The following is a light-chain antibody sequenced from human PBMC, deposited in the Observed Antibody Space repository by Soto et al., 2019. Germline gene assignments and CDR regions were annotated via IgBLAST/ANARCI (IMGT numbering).Light chain of an antibody. CDR1: QRLSSAC. V-gene: IGKV3-20*01. J-gene: IGKJ1*01. CDR3: QQCDGSPFA. Sequence: EIVLTQSPGTLSLSPGERATLSCRASQRLSSACLAWYQQKPGQAPRLLIYGASSRATGVPDRFSGSGSGTDCTLTIGRLEPEDFAVYYCQQCDGSPFAFGQGTKVEIK. CDR2: GAS.